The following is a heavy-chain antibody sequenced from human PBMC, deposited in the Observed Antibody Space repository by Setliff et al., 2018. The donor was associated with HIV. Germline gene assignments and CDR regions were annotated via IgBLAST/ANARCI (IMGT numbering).Heavy chain of an antibody. D-gene: IGHD4-17*01. J-gene: IGHJ2*01. CDR2: IYSIGST. CDR1: GFTVSSHY. Sequence: SLRLSCAASGFTVSSHYMSWVRQAPGKGLEWVSIIYSIGSTYYADSVKGRFTISRDNSKNTVYLQMNSLRAEDTAVYYCARVLYDDSWYFDLWGRGTLVTVSS. CDR3: ARVLYDDSWYFDL. V-gene: IGHV3-66*02.